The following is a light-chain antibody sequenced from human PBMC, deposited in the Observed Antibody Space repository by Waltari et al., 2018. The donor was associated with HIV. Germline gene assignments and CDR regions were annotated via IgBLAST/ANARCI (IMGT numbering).Light chain of an antibody. V-gene: IGLV2-23*02. CDR2: EVR. J-gene: IGLJ3*02. CDR3: CSYARISTFWV. Sequence: QSALTQSASGSGSAGQSSNITCTGTRREVGRYNRVSWYQQQQGKAHKVMIYEVRTRPACVSKLFSVSQSVHAASLTLSVLQAQYEADYYWCSYARISTFWVFAAGTKLTVL. CDR1: RREVGRYNR.